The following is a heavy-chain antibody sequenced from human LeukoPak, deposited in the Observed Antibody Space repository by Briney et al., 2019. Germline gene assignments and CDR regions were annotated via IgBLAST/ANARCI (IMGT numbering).Heavy chain of an antibody. CDR1: GFTFSSYG. D-gene: IGHD6-13*01. J-gene: IGHJ6*03. CDR3: ARALGIASHMDV. V-gene: IGHV3-30*03. CDR2: ISYDGSNK. Sequence: GGSLRLSCAASGFTFSSYGMHWVRQAPGKGLEWVAVISYDGSNKYYADSVKGRFTISRDNSKNTLYLQMNSLRAEDTAVYYCARALGIASHMDVWGKGTTVTVSS.